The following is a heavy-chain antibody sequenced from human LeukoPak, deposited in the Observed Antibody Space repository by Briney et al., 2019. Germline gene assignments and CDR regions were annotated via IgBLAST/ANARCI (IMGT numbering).Heavy chain of an antibody. D-gene: IGHD5-12*01. J-gene: IGHJ4*02. Sequence: PGGSLRLSCAASGFTINSYALTWVRQAPGKGLEWVSTITGSDDSTYYADSVKGRFTISRDSSKSTLFLQMNGLRVEDTAVYCCAKGPQLYSGYHPDYWGQGTLVTVSS. CDR1: GFTINSYA. CDR3: AKGPQLYSGYHPDY. CDR2: ITGSDDST. V-gene: IGHV3-23*01.